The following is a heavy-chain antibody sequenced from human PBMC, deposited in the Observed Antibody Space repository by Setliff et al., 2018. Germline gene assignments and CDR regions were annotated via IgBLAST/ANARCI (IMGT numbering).Heavy chain of an antibody. V-gene: IGHV1-18*01. Sequence: ASVKVSCKTSGFNFITYGFSWVRQAPGQGLEWMGWISPYSGETNNAQKFQDRLSVTADTSSKTIYMELRSLTSDDTAVYFCTTSRAPRVVLAADFDLWGQGTLVTISS. CDR3: TTSRAPRVVLAADFDL. D-gene: IGHD2-21*01. CDR2: ISPYSGET. J-gene: IGHJ4*02. CDR1: GFNFITYG.